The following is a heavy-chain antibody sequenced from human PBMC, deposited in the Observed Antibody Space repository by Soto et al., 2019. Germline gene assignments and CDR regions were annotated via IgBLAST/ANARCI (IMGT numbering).Heavy chain of an antibody. CDR3: AGNFWSGYSAGYYYYGMDV. V-gene: IGHV3-21*01. J-gene: IGHJ6*02. CDR2: ISSSSSYI. Sequence: EVQLVESGGGLVKPGGSLRLSCAASGFTFSSYSMNWVRQAPGKGLEWVSSISSSSSYIYYADSVKGRFTISRDNAKNSLYLQMNSLRAEDTAVYYCAGNFWSGYSAGYYYYGMDVWGQGTTVTVSS. D-gene: IGHD3-3*01. CDR1: GFTFSSYS.